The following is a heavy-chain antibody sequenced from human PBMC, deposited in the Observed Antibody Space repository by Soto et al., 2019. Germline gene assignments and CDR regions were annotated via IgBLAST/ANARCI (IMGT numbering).Heavy chain of an antibody. CDR1: GYTFTGYY. V-gene: IGHV1-2*04. CDR3: ASGTGTALGAFDI. CDR2: INPNSGGT. D-gene: IGHD1-1*01. J-gene: IGHJ3*02. Sequence: GASVKVSCKASGYTFTGYYMHWVRQAPGQGLEWMGRINPNSGGTNYAQKFQGWVTMTRDTSISTAYMELSRLRSDDTAVYYCASGTGTALGAFDIWGQGTMVTVSS.